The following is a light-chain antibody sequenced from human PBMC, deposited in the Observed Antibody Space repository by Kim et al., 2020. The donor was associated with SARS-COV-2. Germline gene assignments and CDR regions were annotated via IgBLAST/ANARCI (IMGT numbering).Light chain of an antibody. CDR2: DAS. CDR1: QSISSH. CDR3: QQRSNWPLT. J-gene: IGKJ4*01. V-gene: IGKV3-11*01. Sequence: EIVLTQSPATLSLSPGERATLSCRASQSISSHLAWYQQKSGQAPRLLIYDASNRATGIPARFSGSGPGTDFTLTISSLEPEDFAVYYCQQRSNWPLTFGGGTKVDIK.